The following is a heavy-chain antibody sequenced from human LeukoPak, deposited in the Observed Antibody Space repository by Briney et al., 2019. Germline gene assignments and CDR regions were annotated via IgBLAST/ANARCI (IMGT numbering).Heavy chain of an antibody. D-gene: IGHD3-3*01. CDR3: ARDVEWLYYYYYYYYMDV. V-gene: IGHV3-7*01. J-gene: IGHJ6*03. Sequence: GGSLRLSCAVSGFTFSNYWMSWVRQAPGKGLEWVANIKQDGSEKYYVDSVKGRFTISRDNAKNSLYPQMNSLRAEDTAVYYCARDVEWLYYYYYYYYMDVWGKGTTVTVSS. CDR1: GFTFSNYW. CDR2: IKQDGSEK.